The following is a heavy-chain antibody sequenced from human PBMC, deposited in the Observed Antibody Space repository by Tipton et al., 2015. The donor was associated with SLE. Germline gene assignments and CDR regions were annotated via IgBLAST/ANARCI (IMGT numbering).Heavy chain of an antibody. CDR3: ARDGQQLSFDY. Sequence: QVQLVQSGPEVKKPGASVKVSCKASGYTFTSYGISWVRQAPGQRLEWMGWINAGNGNTKYSQKFQGRVTITRDTSASTAYMELSSLRSEDTAVYYCARDGQQLSFDYWGQGTLVTVSS. CDR1: GYTFTSYG. D-gene: IGHD6-13*01. V-gene: IGHV1-3*01. J-gene: IGHJ4*02. CDR2: INAGNGNT.